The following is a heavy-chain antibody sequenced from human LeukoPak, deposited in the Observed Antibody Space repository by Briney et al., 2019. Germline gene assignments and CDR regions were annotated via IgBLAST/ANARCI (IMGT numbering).Heavy chain of an antibody. CDR2: IWYDGSNT. J-gene: IGHJ4*02. Sequence: GRSLRLSCAASGFTFSNFGMHWVRQAPGKGLEWVAVIWYDGSNTYYADSVKGRFTISRDNSKNTLYLQMRSLTVEDTAVYYCARAGWGSPPPFDYWGQGTLVTVSS. D-gene: IGHD6-19*01. CDR1: GFTFSNFG. CDR3: ARAGWGSPPPFDY. V-gene: IGHV3-33*01.